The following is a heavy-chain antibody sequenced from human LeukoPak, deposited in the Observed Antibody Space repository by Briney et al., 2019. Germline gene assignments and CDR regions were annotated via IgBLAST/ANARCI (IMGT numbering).Heavy chain of an antibody. Sequence: TLSLTCTVSGGSINGHYWSWIRQPPGKALEWLALIYWNDDKRYSPSLKSRLTITKDTSKNQVVLTMTNMDPVDTATYYCAHSPLRVRFLEWLLFDYWGQGTLVTVSS. CDR1: GGSINGHYW. V-gene: IGHV2-5*01. D-gene: IGHD3-3*01. CDR3: AHSPLRVRFLEWLLFDY. J-gene: IGHJ4*02. CDR2: IYWNDDK.